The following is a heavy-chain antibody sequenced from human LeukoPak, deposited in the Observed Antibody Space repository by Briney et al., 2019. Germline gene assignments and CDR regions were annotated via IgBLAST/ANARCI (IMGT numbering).Heavy chain of an antibody. D-gene: IGHD2-15*01. Sequence: GGSLRISCAASGFTFSSYAMSWVRQAPGKGLEWVSGISGSGGSTYYADSVKGRFTIFRDNSKNTLYLQMNSLRAEDTAVYHCANGWSPDYWGRGTLVTVSS. V-gene: IGHV3-23*01. CDR2: ISGSGGST. J-gene: IGHJ4*02. CDR1: GFTFSSYA. CDR3: ANGWSPDY.